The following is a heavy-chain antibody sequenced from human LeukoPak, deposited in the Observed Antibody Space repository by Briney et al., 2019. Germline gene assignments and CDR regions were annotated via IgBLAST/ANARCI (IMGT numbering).Heavy chain of an antibody. J-gene: IGHJ4*02. D-gene: IGHD2-15*01. CDR3: ARVRSVGCSGGSCYSSYYFDY. V-gene: IGHV4-34*01. CDR1: GGSFSGYY. Sequence: PSETLSLTCAVYGGSFSGYYWSWIRQPPGKGLEWLGEINHSGSTNYNPSLKSRVTISVDTSKNQFSLKLSSVTAADTAVYYCARVRSVGCSGGSCYSSYYFDYWGQGTLVTVSS. CDR2: INHSGST.